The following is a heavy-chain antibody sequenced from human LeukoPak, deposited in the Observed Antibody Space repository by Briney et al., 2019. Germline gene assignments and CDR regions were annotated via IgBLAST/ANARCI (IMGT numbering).Heavy chain of an antibody. Sequence: GGSLRLSCAASGFTFSSYSMNWVRQAPGKGLGWVSSISSSSSYIYYADSVKGRFTISRDNAKNSLYLQMNSLRAEDTAVYYCARMGTTPAYYFDYWGQGTLVTVSS. CDR3: ARMGTTPAYYFDY. CDR1: GFTFSSYS. CDR2: ISSSSSYI. J-gene: IGHJ4*02. V-gene: IGHV3-21*01. D-gene: IGHD1-1*01.